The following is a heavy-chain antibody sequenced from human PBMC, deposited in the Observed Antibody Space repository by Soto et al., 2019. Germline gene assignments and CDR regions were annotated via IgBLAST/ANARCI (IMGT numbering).Heavy chain of an antibody. CDR1: GDTFNNYV. J-gene: IGHJ4*02. D-gene: IGHD3-22*01. Sequence: QVQLVQSGAEVKKPGSSVKVSCKASGDTFNNYVVNCVRQAPGQGLEWLGGILPIFATANYAQEFQGRVTISADKSPRSGFFGLTSLTSEGKAVYFCVGRCDSNTWVGHFYYWGQGTLVTVAS. CDR2: ILPIFATA. CDR3: VGRCDSNTWVGHFYY. V-gene: IGHV1-69*06.